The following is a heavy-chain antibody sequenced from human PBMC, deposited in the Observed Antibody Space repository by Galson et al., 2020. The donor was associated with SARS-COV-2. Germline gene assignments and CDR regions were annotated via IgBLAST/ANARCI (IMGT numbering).Heavy chain of an antibody. CDR1: GDIFTNHW. CDR2: IYPDDSDA. V-gene: IGHV5-51*01. CDR3: ARLGCGGDTCPIDY. J-gene: IGHJ4*02. Sequence: GASLKISCKGSGDIFTNHWIGWVRQLPGKGMEWMGIIYPDDSDARYSPSFEGHVTILADKSSITAYLHWSSLKASDTAMYYCARLGCGGDTCPIDYWGQGTLVTVSS. D-gene: IGHD2-21*01.